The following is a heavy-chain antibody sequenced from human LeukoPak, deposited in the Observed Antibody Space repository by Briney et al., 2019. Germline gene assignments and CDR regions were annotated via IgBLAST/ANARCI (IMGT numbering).Heavy chain of an antibody. CDR2: INPNSGGT. CDR1: GYTFIDYY. J-gene: IGHJ4*02. D-gene: IGHD6-6*01. V-gene: IGHV1-2*02. Sequence: ASVKVSCKASGYTFIDYYIHWVRQAPGEGLEWMGWINPNSGGTNYAQKFQGRVTMTRDTSISTAYMELSRLRSDDTAVYYCARDLRSIAARRRGYYFDYWGQGTLVTVSS. CDR3: ARDLRSIAARRRGYYFDY.